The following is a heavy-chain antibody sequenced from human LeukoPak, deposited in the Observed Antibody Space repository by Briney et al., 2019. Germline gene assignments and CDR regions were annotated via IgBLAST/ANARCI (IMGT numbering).Heavy chain of an antibody. J-gene: IGHJ4*02. CDR1: GGSISSYY. V-gene: IGHV4-59*01. Sequence: SETLSLTCAVSGGSISSYYWSWIRQPPGKGLEWIGYIYYSGSTNYNPSLKSRVTISVDTSKNQFSLKLSSVTAADTAVYYCARQTLAVVPAAIMFFDYWGQGTLVTVSS. D-gene: IGHD2-2*02. CDR2: IYYSGST. CDR3: ARQTLAVVPAAIMFFDY.